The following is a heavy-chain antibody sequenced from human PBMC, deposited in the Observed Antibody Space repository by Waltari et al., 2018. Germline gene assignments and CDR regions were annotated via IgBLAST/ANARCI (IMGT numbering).Heavy chain of an antibody. V-gene: IGHV3-9*01. D-gene: IGHD5-12*01. CDR2: ISWNSGSI. J-gene: IGHJ4*02. CDR3: AKDMGIVATMVDS. CDR1: GFTFDKYA. Sequence: EVQLVESGGGLVQPGRSLRLSCAASGFTFDKYAMNWVRQAPGKGLEWVSGISWNSGSIGYADSVKGRFTISRDNAKNSLNLQMNSLRAEDTAFYYCAKDMGIVATMVDSWGQGTLVTVSS.